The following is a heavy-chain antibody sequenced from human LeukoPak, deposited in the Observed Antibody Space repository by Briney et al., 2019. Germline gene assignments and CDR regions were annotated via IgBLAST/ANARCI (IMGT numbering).Heavy chain of an antibody. Sequence: QPGGSLRLSCAASGFTVSSNYMSWVRQAPGKGLEWVSAISGSGGSTYYADSVKGRFTISRDNSKNTLYLQMNSLRAEDTAVYYCAKDPYSSGWFDYWGQGTLVTVSS. CDR1: GFTVSSNY. CDR2: ISGSGGST. D-gene: IGHD6-19*01. CDR3: AKDPYSSGWFDY. J-gene: IGHJ4*02. V-gene: IGHV3-23*01.